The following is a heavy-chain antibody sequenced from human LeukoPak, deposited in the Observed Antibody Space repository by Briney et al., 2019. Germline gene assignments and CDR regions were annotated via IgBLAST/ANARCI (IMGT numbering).Heavy chain of an antibody. J-gene: IGHJ4*02. CDR3: AKAGPRTYYYDSSGYYWNYFDY. Sequence: GGSLRLSCAASGFTFSSCAMSWVRQAPGKGLEWVSAISGSGGSTYYADSVKGRFTISRDNSKNTLYLQMNSLRAEDTAVYYCAKAGPRTYYYDSSGYYWNYFDYWGQGTLVTVSS. CDR1: GFTFSSCA. V-gene: IGHV3-23*01. CDR2: ISGSGGST. D-gene: IGHD3-22*01.